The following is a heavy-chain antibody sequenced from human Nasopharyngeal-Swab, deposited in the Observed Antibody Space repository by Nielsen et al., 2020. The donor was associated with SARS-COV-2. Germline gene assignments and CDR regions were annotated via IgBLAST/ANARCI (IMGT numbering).Heavy chain of an antibody. CDR3: ARNRSGETGTVGAD. V-gene: IGHV3-74*01. CDR2: IKGDGCDP. Sequence: GESLKISCAGSGFIFSNYWIHWVRQTPGKGLVWVSRIKGDGCDPSYADSVKGRFTISKDNAKNTMYLQMNSLRAGDTAMYFCARNRSGETGTVGADWGQGTLVTVSS. CDR1: GFIFSNYW. J-gene: IGHJ4*02. D-gene: IGHD1-7*01.